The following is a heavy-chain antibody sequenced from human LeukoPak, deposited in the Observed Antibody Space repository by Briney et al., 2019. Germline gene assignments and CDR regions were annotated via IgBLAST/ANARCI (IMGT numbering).Heavy chain of an antibody. J-gene: IGHJ4*02. CDR2: INPSGGST. Sequence: GSVKVSCKTYGCTFNSHYMHWVRQAPGQGLDWMGIINPSGGSTSYAQKFQGRVTMTRDTSTSTVYMELSSLRSEDTAVYYCARDGAVAGGFDYWGQGTLVTVSS. CDR3: ARDGAVAGGFDY. D-gene: IGHD6-19*01. CDR1: GCTFNSHY. V-gene: IGHV1-46*02.